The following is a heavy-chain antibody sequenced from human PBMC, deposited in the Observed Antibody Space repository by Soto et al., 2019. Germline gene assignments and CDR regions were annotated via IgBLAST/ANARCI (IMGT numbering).Heavy chain of an antibody. V-gene: IGHV3-30*18. D-gene: IGHD5-12*01. CDR2: ISYDGSNK. Sequence: QVQLVDSGGGVVQPGRSLRLSCAASGFTFSSYGMHWVRQAPGKGLEWVAVISYDGSNKYYADSVKGRFTISRDNSKNTLYLQMNSLRAEDTAVYSCAKEVDIVATPHLDYWGQGTLVTVSS. CDR3: AKEVDIVATPHLDY. J-gene: IGHJ4*02. CDR1: GFTFSSYG.